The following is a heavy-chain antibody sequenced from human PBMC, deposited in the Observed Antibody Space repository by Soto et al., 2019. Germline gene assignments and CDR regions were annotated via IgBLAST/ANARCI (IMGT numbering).Heavy chain of an antibody. Sequence: QVQLVQSGAEVKKPGSSVKVSCKASGGTFSSYTISWVRQAPGQGLEWMGRIIPILGIANYAQKFQGRVTITADKSTSTAYMELSSLRSEDTAVYYCASRGYSSSWTDDYWGQETLVTVSS. V-gene: IGHV1-69*02. D-gene: IGHD6-13*01. CDR3: ASRGYSSSWTDDY. J-gene: IGHJ4*02. CDR2: IIPILGIA. CDR1: GGTFSSYT.